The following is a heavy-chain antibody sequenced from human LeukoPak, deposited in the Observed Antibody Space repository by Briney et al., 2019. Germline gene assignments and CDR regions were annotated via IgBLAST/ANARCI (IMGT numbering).Heavy chain of an antibody. D-gene: IGHD6-13*01. CDR1: GGSFSGYY. CDR2: INHSGST. J-gene: IGHJ5*02. CDR3: ARGPLYSSSWYIWFDP. Sequence: SETLSLTCAVDGGSFSGYYWSWIRQPPGKGLEWIGEINHSGSTNYNPSLKGRVTISVDTSKNQFSLKLSSVTAADTAVYYCARGPLYSSSWYIWFDPWGQGTLVTVSS. V-gene: IGHV4-34*01.